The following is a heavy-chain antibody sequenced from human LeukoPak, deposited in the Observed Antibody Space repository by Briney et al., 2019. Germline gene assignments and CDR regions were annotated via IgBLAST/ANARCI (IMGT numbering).Heavy chain of an antibody. J-gene: IGHJ5*02. V-gene: IGHV3-11*04. CDR3: ARDMVARSRWFDP. CDR2: ISGSGGST. CDR1: GFTFSDYY. D-gene: IGHD5-12*01. Sequence: GGSLRLSCAASGFTFSDYYMGWVRQAPGKGLEWVSAISGSGGSTYYADSVKGRFTISRDNAKNSLYLQMNSLRAEDTAVYYCARDMVARSRWFDPWGQGTLVTVSS.